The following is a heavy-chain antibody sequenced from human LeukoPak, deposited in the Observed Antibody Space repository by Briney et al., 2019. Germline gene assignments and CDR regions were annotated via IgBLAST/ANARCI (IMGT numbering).Heavy chain of an antibody. Sequence: GGSLRLSGAASGFTFRNYVIHWVRQAPGKGLEWVAVTSSDLNVKLYADSVKGRFTISRDNSRSTLYLQMNSLRPEDTAIYYCAREGYYGSGSPPSLYFDYWGQGTLVTVSS. J-gene: IGHJ4*02. CDR3: AREGYYGSGSPPSLYFDY. CDR1: GFTFRNYV. D-gene: IGHD3-10*01. V-gene: IGHV3-30-3*01. CDR2: TSSDLNVK.